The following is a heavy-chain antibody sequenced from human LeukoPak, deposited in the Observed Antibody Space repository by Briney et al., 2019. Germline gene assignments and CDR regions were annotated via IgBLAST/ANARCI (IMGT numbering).Heavy chain of an antibody. V-gene: IGHV3-33*01. J-gene: IGHJ4*02. CDR1: GFTFSSYG. CDR2: IWYDGSNK. D-gene: IGHD2-15*01. CDR3: ASRRGGIVGDY. Sequence: GRSLRLSCAASGFTFSSYGMHWVRQAPGKGLEWVALIWYDGSNKYYADSVKGRFTISRDNSKNTVYLQMNSLRAEDTAVYYCASRRGGIVGDYWGQGTLITVSS.